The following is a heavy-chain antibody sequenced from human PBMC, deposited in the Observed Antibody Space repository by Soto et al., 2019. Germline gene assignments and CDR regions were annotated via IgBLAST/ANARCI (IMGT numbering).Heavy chain of an antibody. CDR3: ARDKGYGFGWSSTSGMDV. CDR1: GYSFYNFG. Sequence: ASVKVSCKASGYSFYNFGLSWVRQAPGQGLEWMGWISGYNGDTNSAHKFPGRVTMTTDTPTTTDYMEVRSLTYDDTAFYYCARDKGYGFGWSSTSGMDVWGQGTTVTVSS. D-gene: IGHD5-18*01. V-gene: IGHV1-18*01. J-gene: IGHJ6*02. CDR2: ISGYNGDT.